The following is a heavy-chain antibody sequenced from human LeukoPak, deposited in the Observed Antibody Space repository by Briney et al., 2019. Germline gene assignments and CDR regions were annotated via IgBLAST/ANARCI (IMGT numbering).Heavy chain of an antibody. CDR3: ARVSYYYDSSGSFDP. Sequence: ASVKVSCKASGYTFTSNYTHWVRQAPGQGLEWMGMIYPRDGSTSYAQKFQGRVTMTTDTSTSTAYMELRSLRSDDTAVYYCARVSYYYDSSGSFDPWGQGTLVTVSS. V-gene: IGHV1-46*01. D-gene: IGHD3-22*01. CDR2: IYPRDGST. CDR1: GYTFTSNY. J-gene: IGHJ5*02.